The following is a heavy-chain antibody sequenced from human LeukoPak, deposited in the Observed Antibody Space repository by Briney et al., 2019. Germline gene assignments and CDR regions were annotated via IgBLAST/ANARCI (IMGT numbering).Heavy chain of an antibody. J-gene: IGHJ4*02. V-gene: IGHV3-11*01. CDR3: ARDSTSRGELFYGY. Sequence: PGGSLRLSCAASGFTFSDYYMSWLRQAPGRGLEWVSYISSSGSTIYYADSVKGRFTISRDNAKNSLYLQMNSLRAEDTAVYYCARDSTSRGELFYGYWGQGTLVTVSS. CDR1: GFTFSDYY. D-gene: IGHD2/OR15-2a*01. CDR2: ISSSGSTI.